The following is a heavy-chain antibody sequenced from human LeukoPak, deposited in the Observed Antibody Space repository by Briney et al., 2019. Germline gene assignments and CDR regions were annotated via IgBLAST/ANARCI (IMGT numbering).Heavy chain of an antibody. Sequence: PGGSLRLSCAASGFTFSSYGMNWVRQAPGKGLEWVAVIANDGINKFYVDSLRGRFSISRDNSKNTLYLQMNSLRPEDTAVYYCAKDGYYGSGTCPDYWGQGTLVTVSS. D-gene: IGHD3-10*01. J-gene: IGHJ4*02. CDR1: GFTFSSYG. CDR2: IANDGINK. CDR3: AKDGYYGSGTCPDY. V-gene: IGHV3-30*18.